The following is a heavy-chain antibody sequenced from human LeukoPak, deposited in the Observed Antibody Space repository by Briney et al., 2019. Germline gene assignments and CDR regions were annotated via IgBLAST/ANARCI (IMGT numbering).Heavy chain of an antibody. Sequence: SETLSLTCTVSGGSISSYYCSWIRQPPGKGLEWIGYIYYSGSTNYNPSLKSRVTISVDTSKNQFSLKLSSVTAADTAVYYCARDPRYCSSTSCYNWFDPWGQGTLVTVSS. CDR1: GGSISSYY. CDR2: IYYSGST. V-gene: IGHV4-59*12. D-gene: IGHD2-2*01. J-gene: IGHJ5*02. CDR3: ARDPRYCSSTSCYNWFDP.